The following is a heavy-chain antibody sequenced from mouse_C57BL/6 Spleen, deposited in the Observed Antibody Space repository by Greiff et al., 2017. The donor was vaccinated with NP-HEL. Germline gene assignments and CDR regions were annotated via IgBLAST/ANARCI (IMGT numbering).Heavy chain of an antibody. CDR3: ARDRHYYGYFDY. Sequence: EVKLVESGPGLVKPSQSLSLTCSVTGYSITSGYYWNWIRQFPGNKLEWMGYISYDGSNNYNPSLKNRISITRDTSKNQFFLKLNSVTTEDTATYYCARDRHYYGYFDYWGQGTTLTVSS. V-gene: IGHV3-6*01. D-gene: IGHD1-1*01. CDR2: ISYDGSN. CDR1: GYSITSGYY. J-gene: IGHJ2*01.